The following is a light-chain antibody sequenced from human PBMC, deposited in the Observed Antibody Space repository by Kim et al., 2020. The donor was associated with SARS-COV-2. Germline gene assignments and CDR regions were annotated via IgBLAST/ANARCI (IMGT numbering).Light chain of an antibody. CDR3: CSYAGSGTYV. V-gene: IGLV2-23*02. CDR1: SSDVGSYDL. CDR2: EVS. J-gene: IGLJ1*01. Sequence: QSVLTQPAPVSGSPGLSITISCTGTSSDVGSYDLVSWYQQHPGKAPKLVIYEVSQRPSGVSHRFSGSKSGNTASLTIYGLQAEDEADYYCCSYAGSGTYVFASGTKVTVL.